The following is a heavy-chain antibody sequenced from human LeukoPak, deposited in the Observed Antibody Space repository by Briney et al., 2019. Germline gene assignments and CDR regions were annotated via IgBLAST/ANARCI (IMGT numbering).Heavy chain of an antibody. J-gene: IGHJ3*02. CDR2: IRYDGSNK. Sequence: GGSLRLSCAASGFTFSSYGMHWVRQAPGKGLEWVAFIRYDGSNKYYADSVKGRFTISRDNSKNTLYVQMNSLRAEDTAVYYCAKDPPYYYDSSGYGGGAFDIWGQGTMVTVSS. D-gene: IGHD3-22*01. CDR1: GFTFSSYG. V-gene: IGHV3-30*02. CDR3: AKDPPYYYDSSGYGGGAFDI.